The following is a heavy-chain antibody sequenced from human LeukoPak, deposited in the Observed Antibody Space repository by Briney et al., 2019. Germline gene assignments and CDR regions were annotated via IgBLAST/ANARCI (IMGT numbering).Heavy chain of an antibody. Sequence: SETLSLTCTVSGGSISSGDYYWRWIRQPPGKGLEWIGYIYYSGSTYYNPSLKSLVTISVDTSKNQFSLKLSSVTAADTAVYYCARGGVAAAGKVRYGMDVWGKGTTVTVSS. CDR1: GGSISSGDYY. CDR3: ARGGVAAAGKVRYGMDV. V-gene: IGHV4-30-4*01. J-gene: IGHJ6*04. CDR2: IYYSGST. D-gene: IGHD6-13*01.